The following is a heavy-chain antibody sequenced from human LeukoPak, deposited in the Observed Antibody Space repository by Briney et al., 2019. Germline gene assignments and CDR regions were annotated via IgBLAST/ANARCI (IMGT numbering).Heavy chain of an antibody. CDR2: ISGSGGT. CDR3: AKGAGSYPFDY. J-gene: IGHJ4*02. D-gene: IGHD3-10*01. Sequence: GGSLRLSCAASGFTFNTYTMSWVRQAPGRGLEWVSAISGSGGTYYVDSVKGRFTISRDNSKNTLYLQMNSLRAEDTALYYCAKGAGSYPFDYWGQGTLVTVSS. V-gene: IGHV3-23*01. CDR1: GFTFNTYT.